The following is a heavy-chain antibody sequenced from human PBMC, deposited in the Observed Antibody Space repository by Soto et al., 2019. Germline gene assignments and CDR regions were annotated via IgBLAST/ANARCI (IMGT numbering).Heavy chain of an antibody. CDR2: IRSKASNYAT. CDR3: TRGDCSGGTCYSSLGMDV. V-gene: IGHV3-73*02. J-gene: IGHJ6*01. CDR1: GFTFSGSA. D-gene: IGHD2-15*01. Sequence: EVQLVESGGGLVQPGGSLKLSCAASGFTFSGSAMHWVRQASGKGLEWVGHIRSKASNYATAYAASVKGRFTISRDDSKNTAFLQMDSLISEDTAVYYCTRGDCSGGTCYSSLGMDVWGQGTTVTVSS.